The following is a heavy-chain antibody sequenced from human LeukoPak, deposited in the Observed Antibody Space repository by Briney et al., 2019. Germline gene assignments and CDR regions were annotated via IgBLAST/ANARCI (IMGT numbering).Heavy chain of an antibody. Sequence: GRSLRLSCTASGFRLSSYGIHWVRQTPGKGLEWVALVSYDGSNKDYADSVKGRFTISRDNSKNTVYLQINSLRAEDTAVYYCAREMGSVYFDYWGQGTLVTVSS. CDR2: VSYDGSNK. D-gene: IGHD3-10*01. J-gene: IGHJ4*02. V-gene: IGHV3-33*01. CDR3: AREMGSVYFDY. CDR1: GFRLSSYG.